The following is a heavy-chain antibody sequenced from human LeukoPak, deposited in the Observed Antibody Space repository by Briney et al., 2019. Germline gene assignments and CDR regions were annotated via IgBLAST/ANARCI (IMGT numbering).Heavy chain of an antibody. V-gene: IGHV4-34*01. Sequence: PSETLSLTCAVYGGSFSGYYWSWIRQPPGKGLEWIGEINHSGSTNYNPSLKSRVTISVDTSKNQFSLKLSSVTAADTAVYYCARHTPQSRYYYGSGSGGWFDPWGQGTLVTVSS. CDR1: GGSFSGYY. D-gene: IGHD3-10*01. J-gene: IGHJ5*02. CDR2: INHSGST. CDR3: ARHTPQSRYYYGSGSGGWFDP.